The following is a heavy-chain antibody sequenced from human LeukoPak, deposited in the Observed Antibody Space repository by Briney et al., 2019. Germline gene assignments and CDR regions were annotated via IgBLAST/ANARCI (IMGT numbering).Heavy chain of an antibody. V-gene: IGHV3-23*01. CDR2: ISGSGGST. CDR1: GFTFSSYA. Sequence: GGSLRLSCAASGFTFSSYAMSWVRQAPGKGLEWVSAISGSGGSTYYADSVKGRFTISRDNSKNTLYLQMNSLRAEDTAVYYCARDRSSSWYFTGFDPWGQGTLVTVSS. J-gene: IGHJ5*02. D-gene: IGHD6-13*01. CDR3: ARDRSSSWYFTGFDP.